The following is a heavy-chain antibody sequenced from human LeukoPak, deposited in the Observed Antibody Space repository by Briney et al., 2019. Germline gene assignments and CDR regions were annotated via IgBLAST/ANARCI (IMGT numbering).Heavy chain of an antibody. CDR2: FGGIGGTI. J-gene: IGHJ4*02. V-gene: IGHV3-23*01. D-gene: IGHD2-21*02. CDR3: AKSDCGGDCHLLDY. Sequence: PGGSLRLSCAASGFSFSTYAMSWVRQAPGKGLEWVSHFGGIGGTIYYADSVKGRFTISRDNSKNTLYLQMNSLRAEDTAVYYCAKSDCGGDCHLLDYWGQGTLVTVSS. CDR1: GFSFSTYA.